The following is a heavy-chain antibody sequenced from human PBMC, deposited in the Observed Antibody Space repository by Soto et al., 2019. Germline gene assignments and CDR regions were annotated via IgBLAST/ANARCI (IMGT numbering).Heavy chain of an antibody. J-gene: IGHJ6*02. Sequence: QAQLVQSGAEVKKPGSSVRLSCSTSGGSFSSYTLNWVRQAPGQGLEWLGRIIPVLTITDYAQKFRGRLTIXAXKXPNTAYMELTSLRSDDTAVYYCARRRYCGADCYKNYYFGMDVWGQGTTVTVSS. V-gene: IGHV1-69*02. D-gene: IGHD2-21*02. CDR2: IIPVLTIT. CDR3: ARRRYCGADCYKNYYFGMDV. CDR1: GGSFSSYT.